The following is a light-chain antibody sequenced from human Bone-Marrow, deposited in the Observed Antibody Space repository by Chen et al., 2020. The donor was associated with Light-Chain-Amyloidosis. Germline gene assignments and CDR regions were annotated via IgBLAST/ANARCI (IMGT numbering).Light chain of an antibody. CDR2: DDS. CDR3: QVWDRSSDRPV. CDR1: NIGSTS. V-gene: IGLV3-21*02. J-gene: IGLJ3*02. Sequence: SYVLTQPSSVSVAPGQTATIACGGNNIGSTSVHWYQQTPGQAPLLVVYDDSDRPSGIPERLSGSNSGNAATLTSSRVEAGDEADNYCQVWDRSSDRPVFGGGTKLTV.